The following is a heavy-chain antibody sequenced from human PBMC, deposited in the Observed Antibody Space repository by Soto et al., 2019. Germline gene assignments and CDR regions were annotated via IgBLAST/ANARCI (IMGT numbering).Heavy chain of an antibody. CDR2: IWYDGSNK. Sequence: QVQLVESGGGVVQPGRSLRLSCAACGFAFSSHGMHWLRQAPDKGLEWVAVIWYDGSNKYYADSVKGRFTISRDNSNNMLYLEMNRLRVEDTAIYYCARWGNWKVADNWGQGTLVTVSS. D-gene: IGHD3-16*01. V-gene: IGHV3-33*01. CDR1: GFAFSSHG. CDR3: ARWGNWKVADN. J-gene: IGHJ4*02.